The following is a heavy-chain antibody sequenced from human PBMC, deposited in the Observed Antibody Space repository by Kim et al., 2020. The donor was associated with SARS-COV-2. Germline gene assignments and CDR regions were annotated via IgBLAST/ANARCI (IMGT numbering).Heavy chain of an antibody. CDR3: ARTASGYDYEGYYYYYYYMDV. CDR2: IYHSGST. Sequence: SETLSLTCAVSGGSISSGGYSWSWIRQPPGKGLEWIGYIYHSGSTYYNPSLKSRVTISVDRSKNQFSLKLSSVTAADTAVYYCARTASGYDYEGYYYYYYYMDVWGKGTTVTVSS. V-gene: IGHV4-30-2*01. D-gene: IGHD5-12*01. CDR1: GGSISSGGYS. J-gene: IGHJ6*03.